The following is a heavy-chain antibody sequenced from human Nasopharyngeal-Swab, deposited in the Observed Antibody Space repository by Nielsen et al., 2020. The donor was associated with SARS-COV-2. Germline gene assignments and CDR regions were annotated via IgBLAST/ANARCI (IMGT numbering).Heavy chain of an antibody. CDR3: ARHGVAEDY. V-gene: IGHV1-18*01. J-gene: IGHJ4*02. D-gene: IGHD3-3*01. Sequence: WVRQAPGQGLEWMGWIGAYNDNTNYAQKFQDRVTMTTDTSTSTVYMELRSPRSDDTAVYYCARHGVAEDYWGQGTLVTVSS. CDR2: IGAYNDNT.